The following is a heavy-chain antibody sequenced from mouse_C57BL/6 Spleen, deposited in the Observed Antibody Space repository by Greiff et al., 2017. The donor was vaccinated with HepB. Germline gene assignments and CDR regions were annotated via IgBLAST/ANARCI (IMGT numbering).Heavy chain of an antibody. Sequence: QVQLQQSGAELVKPGASVKMSCKASGYSFTTYPIEWMKQNHGKSLEWIGNFHPDNDDTKYNEKFKGKATMTVEKSSSTVYLELSLLTSDDSAVYYCAITTVASYAIDYWGQGTSVTVSS. D-gene: IGHD1-1*01. J-gene: IGHJ4*01. CDR2: FHPDNDDT. V-gene: IGHV1-47*01. CDR3: AITTVASYAIDY. CDR1: GYSFTTYP.